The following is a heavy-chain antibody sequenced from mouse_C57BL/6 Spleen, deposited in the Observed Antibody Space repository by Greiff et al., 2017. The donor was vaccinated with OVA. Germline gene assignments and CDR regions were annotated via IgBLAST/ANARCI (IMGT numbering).Heavy chain of an antibody. Sequence: VQLQQSGAELVQPGASVKLSCTASGFNIKDYYMHWVKQRTEPGLEWIGRIDPEDGETKYAPKFQGKATISAKTSSNTAYLQLSSLTSEYTAVYYCSVDSSGYWFAYWGKGTLVTVSA. J-gene: IGHJ3*01. CDR2: IDPEDGET. CDR3: SVDSSGYWFAY. V-gene: IGHV14-2*01. D-gene: IGHD3-2*02. CDR1: GFNIKDYY.